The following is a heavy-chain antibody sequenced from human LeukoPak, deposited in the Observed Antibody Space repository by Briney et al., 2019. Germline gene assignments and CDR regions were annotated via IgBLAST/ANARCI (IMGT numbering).Heavy chain of an antibody. V-gene: IGHV1-46*01. Sequence: ASVKVSCKASGYTFASYYMHWVRQAPGQGLEWMGIINPSGGSTSYAQKFQGRVTMTRDTSTSTVYMELSSLRSEDTAVYYCARNGVWDDFDYWGQGTLVTVSS. D-gene: IGHD2-8*01. J-gene: IGHJ4*02. CDR2: INPSGGST. CDR3: ARNGVWDDFDY. CDR1: GYTFASYY.